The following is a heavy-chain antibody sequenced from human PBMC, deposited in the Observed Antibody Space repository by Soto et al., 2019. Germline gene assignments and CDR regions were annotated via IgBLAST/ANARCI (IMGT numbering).Heavy chain of an antibody. D-gene: IGHD3-9*01. CDR2: ISAYNGNT. CDR1: GYTFTSYG. CDR3: AREDVILTGYYKPRAALDF. Sequence: ASVKVSCKASGYTFTSYGISWVRQAPGQGLEWMGWISAYNGNTNYAQKLQGRVTMTTDTSTSTAYMELRSLRSDDTAVYYCAREDVILTGYYKPRAALDFWGQGTLVTV. J-gene: IGHJ4*02. V-gene: IGHV1-18*01.